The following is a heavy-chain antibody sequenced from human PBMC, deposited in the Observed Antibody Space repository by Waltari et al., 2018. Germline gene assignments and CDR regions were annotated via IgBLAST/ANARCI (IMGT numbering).Heavy chain of an antibody. V-gene: IGHV1-2*02. D-gene: IGHD4-4*01. CDR1: CYTFSPYD. CDR3: AREGSHLTTVNDY. Sequence: LVQSGAEVKTPGASVSVSCTTSCYTFSPYDIHWVRQAPGQGLEWMGWINPRNGETKYTQKFHGRVTMTRDTSINTAYMELSSLIFDDTAVYYCAREGSHLTTVNDYWGQGTLVIVSS. J-gene: IGHJ4*02. CDR2: INPRNGET.